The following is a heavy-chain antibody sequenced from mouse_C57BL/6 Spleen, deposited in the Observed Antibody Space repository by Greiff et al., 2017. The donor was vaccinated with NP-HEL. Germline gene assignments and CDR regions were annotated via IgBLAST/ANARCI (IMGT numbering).Heavy chain of an antibody. CDR3: ASLYGYDY. CDR1: GFTFSSYT. Sequence: EVHLVESGGGLVKPGGSLKLSCAASGFTFSSYTMSWVRQTPEKRLEWVATISGGGGNTYYPDSVKGRFTISRDNAKNTLYLQMSSLRSEDTALYYCASLYGYDYWGQGTTLTVSS. CDR2: ISGGGGNT. J-gene: IGHJ2*01. V-gene: IGHV5-9*01. D-gene: IGHD2-2*01.